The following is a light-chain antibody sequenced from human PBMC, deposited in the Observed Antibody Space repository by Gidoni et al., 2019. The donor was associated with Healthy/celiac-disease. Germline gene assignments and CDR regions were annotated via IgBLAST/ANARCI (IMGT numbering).Light chain of an antibody. V-gene: IGKV4-1*01. CDR2: WAS. J-gene: IGKJ1*01. CDR3: QQDYSTPRT. Sequence: DIVMTQSPDSLAVPLGERATINCKSSQSVLYSSNNKNYLAWYQQKPGQPPKLLIYWASTRESGVPDRFSGSGSGTDFTLTISSLQAEDVAVYYCQQDYSTPRTFGQGTKVEIK. CDR1: QSVLYSSNNKNY.